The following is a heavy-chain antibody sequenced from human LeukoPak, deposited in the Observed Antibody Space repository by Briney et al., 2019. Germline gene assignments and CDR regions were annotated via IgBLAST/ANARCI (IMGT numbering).Heavy chain of an antibody. D-gene: IGHD5-18*01. CDR2: IYYSGST. J-gene: IGHJ3*02. Sequence: SETLSLTCTVSDGSISNYYWHWIRQPPGKGLEWIGYIYYSGSTNYNPSLKSRVTISVDTSKNQFSLKLSSVTAADTAVYYCARGGYSYGHTFDIWGQGTTVTVSS. CDR1: DGSISNYY. CDR3: ARGGYSYGHTFDI. V-gene: IGHV4-59*01.